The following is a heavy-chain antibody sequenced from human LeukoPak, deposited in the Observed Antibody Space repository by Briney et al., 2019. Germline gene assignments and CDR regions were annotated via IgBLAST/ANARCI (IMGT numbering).Heavy chain of an antibody. J-gene: IGHJ4*02. CDR1: GGSISSSSYY. CDR3: ARRIGYCSGGTCSLFDY. CDR2: IYYSGST. V-gene: IGHV4-39*01. D-gene: IGHD2-15*01. Sequence: SETLSLTCTVSGGSISSSSYYWGWIRQPPGKGLEWSGSIYYSGSTYYNPSLKSRVTISVDTSKNQFSLKLSSVTAADTAVYYCARRIGYCSGGTCSLFDYWGQGTLVTVSS.